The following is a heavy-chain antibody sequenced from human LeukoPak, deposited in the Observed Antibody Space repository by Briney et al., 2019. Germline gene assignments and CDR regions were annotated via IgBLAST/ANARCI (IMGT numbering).Heavy chain of an antibody. Sequence: ASVKVSCKASGYTFTSYGISWVRQAPGQGLEWMGWISAYNGNTNYAQKLQGRVTMTTDTSTSTAYMELRSLRSDDTAVYYCARWYCSSTSCLPFDYWGQGTLSPSPQ. CDR2: ISAYNGNT. J-gene: IGHJ4*02. V-gene: IGHV1-18*01. CDR3: ARWYCSSTSCLPFDY. D-gene: IGHD2-2*01. CDR1: GYTFTSYG.